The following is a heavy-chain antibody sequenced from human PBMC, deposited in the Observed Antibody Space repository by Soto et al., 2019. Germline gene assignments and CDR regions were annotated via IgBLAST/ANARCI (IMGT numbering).Heavy chain of an antibody. Sequence: QVQLQESGPGLVKPSETLSLTCNVSGGSVRSGTHYWTWIRQAPGRGLEWVGYIHYSGCSNYNPSLKSRVTMSVDTSKNHFSLRLNSVTAGDTAVYYCARCVWNYNSDFNYGMEVWGQGTTVTVS. CDR1: GGSVRSGTHY. V-gene: IGHV4-61*03. CDR2: IHYSGCS. CDR3: ARCVWNYNSDFNYGMEV. D-gene: IGHD1-7*01. J-gene: IGHJ6*02.